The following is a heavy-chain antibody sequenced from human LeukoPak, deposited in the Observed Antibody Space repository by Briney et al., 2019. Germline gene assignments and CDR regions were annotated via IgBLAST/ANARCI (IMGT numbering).Heavy chain of an antibody. CDR1: GFTFSSYG. J-gene: IGHJ6*02. CDR3: ARDLGGSSGWYRYGMDV. CDR2: IWYDGSNK. D-gene: IGHD6-19*01. Sequence: GRSLRLSCAASGFTFSSYGMHWVRQAPGKGLEWVAVIWYDGSNKYYADSVKGRFTIFRDNSKNTLYLQMNSLRAEDTAVYYCARDLGGSSGWYRYGMDVWGQGTTVTVSS. V-gene: IGHV3-33*01.